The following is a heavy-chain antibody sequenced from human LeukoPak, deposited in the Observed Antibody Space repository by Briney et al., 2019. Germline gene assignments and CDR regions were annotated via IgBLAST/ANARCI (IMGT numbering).Heavy chain of an antibody. Sequence: ASVKLSCNASGYTFTNCGINWVRQAPGQGLEWMGGITAYSGNTDFAQMPQGRVTLTIDIAQSTAYMELRRLSSDDPAVYYCARARRLPYYYGTDVWGQGTTVTVSS. CDR3: ARARRLPYYYGTDV. CDR1: GYTFTNCG. V-gene: IGHV1-18*01. CDR2: ITAYSGNT. D-gene: IGHD2-15*01. J-gene: IGHJ6*02.